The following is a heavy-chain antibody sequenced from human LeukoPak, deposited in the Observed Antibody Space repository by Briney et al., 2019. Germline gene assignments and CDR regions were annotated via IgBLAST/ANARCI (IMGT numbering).Heavy chain of an antibody. D-gene: IGHD1-14*01. CDR1: GGSISSGDYY. V-gene: IGHV4-30-4*02. Sequence: PSETLSLTCTVSGGSISSGDYYWSWIRQPPGKGLEWIGYIYYSGSTYYNPSLKSRVTISVDTSKKQVSLKLSSVTAADTAVYYCARVSPRPRFDYWGQGTLVTVSS. J-gene: IGHJ4*02. CDR2: IYYSGST. CDR3: ARVSPRPRFDY.